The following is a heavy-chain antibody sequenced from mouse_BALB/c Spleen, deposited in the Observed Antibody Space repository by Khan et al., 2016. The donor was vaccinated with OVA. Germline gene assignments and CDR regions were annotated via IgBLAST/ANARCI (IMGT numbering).Heavy chain of an antibody. CDR3: TRIYRSDFDY. CDR2: FNPHIGET. CDR1: GYSFTGYF. V-gene: IGHV1-20*02. J-gene: IGHJ2*01. Sequence: VQLVESGPELVRPGASVKISCTASGYSFTGYFMNWVMQSHGKSLEWIGRFNPHIGETIYNQRFKDKATLTVDESSSTAHMELRSLASEDSAVYYCTRIYRSDFDYWGQGTTLTVSS. D-gene: IGHD1-1*01.